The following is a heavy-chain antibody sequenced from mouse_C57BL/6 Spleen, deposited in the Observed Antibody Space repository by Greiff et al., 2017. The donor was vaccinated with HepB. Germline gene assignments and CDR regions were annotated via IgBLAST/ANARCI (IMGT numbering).Heavy chain of an antibody. V-gene: IGHV1-52*01. CDR1: GYTFTSYW. Sequence: QVQLQQPGAELVRPGSSVKLSCKASGYTFTSYWMHWVKQRPIQGLEWIGNIDPSDSETHYNQKFKDKATLTVDKSSSTAYMQLSSLTSEDSAVYYCARMGYGNYGWCDYWGQGTRVTVSA. CDR2: IDPSDSET. D-gene: IGHD2-1*01. CDR3: ARMGYGNYGWCDY. J-gene: IGHJ3*01.